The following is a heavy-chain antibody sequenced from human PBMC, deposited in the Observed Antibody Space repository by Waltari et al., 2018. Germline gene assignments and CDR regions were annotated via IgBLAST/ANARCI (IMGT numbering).Heavy chain of an antibody. J-gene: IGHJ4*02. CDR2: INHSGST. Sequence: QVQLQQWGAGLLKPSATLSLTCAVYGGSFSGYYWSWIRQPPGKGPEWIGEINHSGSTNYNPSLKSRVTISVDTSKNQFSLKLSSVTAADTAVYYCARGPRLRGYSYGYLGAPYDYWGQGTLVTVSS. D-gene: IGHD5-18*01. CDR1: GGSFSGYY. CDR3: ARGPRLRGYSYGYLGAPYDY. V-gene: IGHV4-34*01.